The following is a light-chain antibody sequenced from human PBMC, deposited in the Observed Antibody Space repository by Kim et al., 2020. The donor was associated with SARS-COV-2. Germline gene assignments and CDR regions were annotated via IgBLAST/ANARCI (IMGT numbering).Light chain of an antibody. V-gene: IGLV3-19*01. CDR1: SLITYS. CDR3: HSRDNSVRNHYL. Sequence: LGLTVTITPPGASLITYSAIWYPQIPGHAPVLLLSCTSYRPSGVPDRFSGSSSGNTASLTLTGARAEDEAEYHCHSRDNSVRNHYLFGLGTQRIVL. J-gene: IGLJ1*01. CDR2: CTS.